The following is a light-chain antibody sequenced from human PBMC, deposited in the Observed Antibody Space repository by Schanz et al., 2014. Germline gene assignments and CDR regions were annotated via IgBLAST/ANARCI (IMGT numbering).Light chain of an antibody. J-gene: IGKJ4*01. V-gene: IGKV3-15*01. CDR3: QQYLTYPLT. CDR2: GAF. CDR1: QSVDTAH. Sequence: EILITQSPGTLSLSPGEGATLSCRASQSVDTAHFDWYQQKPGQAPRLLISGAFTRATGIPARFSGSGSGTEFTLTISSLQSEDCATYYCQQYLTYPLTFGGGTKVEIK.